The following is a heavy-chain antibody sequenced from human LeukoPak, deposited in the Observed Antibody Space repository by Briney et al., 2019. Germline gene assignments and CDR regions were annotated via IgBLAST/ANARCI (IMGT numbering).Heavy chain of an antibody. Sequence: ASVKVSFKASGYRFTSYGISWVRQAPGQGLEWMGWISAYNGNTNYAQKLQGRVTMTTDTSTSTAYMELRSLRSDDTAVYYCARGGNGDILTGLVFDYWGQGTLVTVSS. CDR3: ARGGNGDILTGLVFDY. D-gene: IGHD3-9*01. J-gene: IGHJ4*02. CDR2: ISAYNGNT. V-gene: IGHV1-18*01. CDR1: GYRFTSYG.